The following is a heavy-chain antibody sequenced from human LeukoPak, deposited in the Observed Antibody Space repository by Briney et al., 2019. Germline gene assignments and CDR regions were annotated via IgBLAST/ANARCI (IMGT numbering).Heavy chain of an antibody. CDR2: ISYDGSNK. V-gene: IGHV3-30*18. J-gene: IGHJ6*04. Sequence: GGSLRLSCAASGFSFSSNGMHWVRQAPGKGLEWVAVISYDGSNKYYVDSVKGRFTISRDNSKNTLYLQMNSLRAEDTAVYYRAKERLDIVTTGYYYYGMDVWGKGTTVTVSS. CDR1: GFSFSSNG. D-gene: IGHD5-12*01. CDR3: AKERLDIVTTGYYYYGMDV.